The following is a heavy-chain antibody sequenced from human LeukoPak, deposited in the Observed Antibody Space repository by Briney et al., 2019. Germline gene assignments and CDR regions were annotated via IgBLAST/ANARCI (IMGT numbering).Heavy chain of an antibody. D-gene: IGHD3-22*01. CDR3: ARGLTYYYDSSGYYFDY. Sequence: PSETLSLTCTVSGGSISSYYWSWIRQPPGKGLEWIRYIYYSGSTNYNPSLKSRVTISVDTSKNQFSLKLSSVTAADTAVYYCARGLTYYYDSSGYYFDYWGQGTLVTVSS. CDR2: IYYSGST. CDR1: GGSISSYY. V-gene: IGHV4-59*01. J-gene: IGHJ4*02.